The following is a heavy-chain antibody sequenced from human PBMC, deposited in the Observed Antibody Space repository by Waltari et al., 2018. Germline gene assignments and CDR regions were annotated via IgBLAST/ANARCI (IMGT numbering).Heavy chain of an antibody. CDR1: GYTFTSYA. V-gene: IGHV1-3*01. CDR2: INSGNGNT. CDR3: ARVEGAAGLDI. D-gene: IGHD3-16*01. J-gene: IGHJ3*02. Sequence: QVQLVQSGAEVKKPGASVKVSCKASGYTFTSYAMHWVRQAPGQRLEGMGWINSGNGNTKYSQKFQGRVTITRDTSASTAYMELSSLRSEDTAVYYCARVEGAAGLDIWGQGTMVTVSS.